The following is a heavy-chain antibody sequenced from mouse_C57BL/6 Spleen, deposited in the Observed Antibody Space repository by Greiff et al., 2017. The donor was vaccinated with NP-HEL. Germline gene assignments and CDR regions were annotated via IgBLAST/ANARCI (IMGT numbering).Heavy chain of an antibody. V-gene: IGHV5-12*01. CDR1: GFTFSDYY. CDR2: ISNGGGST. J-gene: IGHJ1*03. Sequence: EVKLVESGGGLVQPGGSLKLSCAASGFTFSDYYMYWVRQTPEKRLEWVAYISNGGGSTYYPDTVKGRFTISRDNAKNTLYLQMSRLKSEDTAMYYCARRGLSGYFDVWGTGTTVTVSS. D-gene: IGHD2-2*01. CDR3: ARRGLSGYFDV.